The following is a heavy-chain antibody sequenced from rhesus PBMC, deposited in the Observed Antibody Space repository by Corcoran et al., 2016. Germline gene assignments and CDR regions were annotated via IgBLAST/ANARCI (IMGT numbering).Heavy chain of an antibody. CDR3: TREKVASIDY. CDR1: GGSISSDW. V-gene: IGHV4-80*01. J-gene: IGHJ4*01. CDR2: INGKTGST. D-gene: IGHD4-29*01. Sequence: QVQLQESGPGLVKPSETLSLTCAVSGGSISSDWWSWVRQPPGKGLEWIGEINGKTGSTNYTPSLKSRVTISQDASKKQFSLKLTSVTAADTAVYYCTREKVASIDYWGQGVLVTASS.